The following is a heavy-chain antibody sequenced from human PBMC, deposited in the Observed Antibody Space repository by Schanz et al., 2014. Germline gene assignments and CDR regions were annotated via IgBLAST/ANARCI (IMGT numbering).Heavy chain of an antibody. D-gene: IGHD5-12*01. CDR2: IYYNGTNK. J-gene: IGHJ6*02. Sequence: QVQLVESGGGVVQPGGSLRLSCAASGFTFNSYAFHWVRQAPGKGLEWVALIYYNGTNKYYADSVKGRFTISRDNSQNTLDLKMNALRTENTAVYYWAKELNRRGGQTNFYYYYGMDVWGQGTTVTVSS. CDR1: GFTFNSYA. CDR3: AKELNRRGGQTNFYYYYGMDV. V-gene: IGHV3-30*18.